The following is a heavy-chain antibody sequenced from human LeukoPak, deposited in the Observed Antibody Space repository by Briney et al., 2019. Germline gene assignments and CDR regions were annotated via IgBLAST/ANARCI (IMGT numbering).Heavy chain of an antibody. CDR3: AKSETGYSSGWDWFDP. CDR2: MNPNSGNT. CDR1: GYTFTSYD. V-gene: IGHV1-8*01. J-gene: IGHJ5*02. Sequence: ASVKVSCKASGYTFTSYDINWVRQATGQGLEWMGWMNPNSGNTGYAQKFQGRVTMTRNTSISTAYMELSSLRPEDTAVYYCAKSETGYSSGWDWFDPWGQGTLVTVSS. D-gene: IGHD6-19*01.